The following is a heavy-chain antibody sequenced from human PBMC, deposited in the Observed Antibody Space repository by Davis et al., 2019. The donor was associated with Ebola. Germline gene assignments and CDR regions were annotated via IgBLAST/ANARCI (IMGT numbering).Heavy chain of an antibody. CDR1: GYTFTGYY. CDR3: ARGVWSVVVPAAIQY. D-gene: IGHD2-2*02. V-gene: IGHV1-2*02. J-gene: IGHJ4*02. CDR2: INPNSGGT. Sequence: ASVKVSCKASGYTFTGYYMHWVRQAPGQGLEWMGWINPNSGGTNYAQKFQGRVTMTRDTSISTAYMELSSLRSEDTAVYYCARGVWSVVVPAAIQYWGQGTLVTVSS.